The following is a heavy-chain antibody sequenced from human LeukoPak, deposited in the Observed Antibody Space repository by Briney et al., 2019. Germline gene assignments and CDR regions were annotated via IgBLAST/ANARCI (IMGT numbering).Heavy chain of an antibody. CDR2: ISAYNGNT. V-gene: IGHV1-18*01. CDR3: ARDSYSVTTMIVVVTDAFDI. D-gene: IGHD3-22*01. Sequence: GASVKVSCKASGYTFTSYGISWVRQAPGQGLEWMGWISAYNGNTNYAQKLQGRVTMTRDMSTSTVYMELSSLRSEDTAVYYCARDSYSVTTMIVVVTDAFDIWGQGTMVTVSS. CDR1: GYTFTSYG. J-gene: IGHJ3*02.